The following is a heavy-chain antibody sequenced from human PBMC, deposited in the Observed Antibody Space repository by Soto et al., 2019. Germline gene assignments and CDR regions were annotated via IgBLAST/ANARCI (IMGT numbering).Heavy chain of an antibody. CDR2: ISYDGSNK. D-gene: IGHD3-22*01. CDR3: EKHLDSSAPDV. J-gene: IGHJ6*02. CDR1: GFTFSSYG. V-gene: IGHV3-30*18. Sequence: GGSLRLSCAASGFTFSSYGMHWVRQAPGKGLEWVAVISYDGSNKYYADSVKGRFTISRDNSKNTLYLQMNSLRAEDTAVYYCEKHLDSSAPDVWGQGTMVTVSS.